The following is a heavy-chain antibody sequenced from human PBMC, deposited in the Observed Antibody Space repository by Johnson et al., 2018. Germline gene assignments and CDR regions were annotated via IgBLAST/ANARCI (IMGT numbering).Heavy chain of an antibody. CDR2: ISYDGSNK. V-gene: IGHV3-30-3*01. CDR1: GLTFSSYA. J-gene: IGHJ6*03. D-gene: IGHD5-18*01. Sequence: VQLVESGGGVVQPGRSLRLSCAASGLTFSSYAMHWVRQAPGKGLEWVAVISYDGSNKYYADSVKGRFTISRDNSKNTLYLQMNSLRAEDTAVYYCARARSWGIQLYYYYYMDVWGKGTTVTVSS. CDR3: ARARSWGIQLYYYYYMDV.